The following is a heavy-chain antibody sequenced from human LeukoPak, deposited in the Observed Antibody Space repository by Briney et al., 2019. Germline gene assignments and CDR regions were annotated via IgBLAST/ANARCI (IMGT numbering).Heavy chain of an antibody. CDR2: IYYSGNT. V-gene: IGHV4-59*01. J-gene: IGHJ4*02. CDR3: ARVGDGNFDY. CDR1: GGSISTYY. Sequence: PSQTLSLTCTGSGGSISTYYWSWIRQSPGKGLEWIGYIYYSGNTNKNPSLKSRLIISVDTSKNQFSLRLSSVTAADTAVYYCARVGDGNFDYWGQGTLVTVSS.